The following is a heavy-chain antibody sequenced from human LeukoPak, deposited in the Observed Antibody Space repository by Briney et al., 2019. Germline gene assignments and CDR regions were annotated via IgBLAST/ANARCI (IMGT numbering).Heavy chain of an antibody. J-gene: IGHJ6*03. CDR3: ARQLGGSYNPYYYYMDV. CDR2: IYHSGST. V-gene: IGHV4-38-2*02. D-gene: IGHD1-26*01. CDR1: GYSISSGYY. Sequence: SETLSLTCTVSGYSISSGYYWGWIRQPPGKGLEWIGSIYHSGSTYYNPSLKSRVTISVDTSKNQFSLKLSSVTAADTAVYYCARQLGGSYNPYYYYMDVWGKGTTVTVSS.